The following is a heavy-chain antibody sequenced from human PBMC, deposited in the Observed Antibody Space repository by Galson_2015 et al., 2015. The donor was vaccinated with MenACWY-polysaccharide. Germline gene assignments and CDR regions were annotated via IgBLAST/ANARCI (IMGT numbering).Heavy chain of an antibody. Sequence: SLTCTVSNGSITSYYWSWIRQPAGKGLEWIGRIHASGSTTYNPSFKSRVTMSVDMSKNQFSLRLTSVTAADTAVYYCARRNLGNWYFDLWGRGTLVTVSS. CDR2: IHASGST. CDR3: ARRNLGNWYFDL. CDR1: NGSITSYY. V-gene: IGHV4-4*07. D-gene: IGHD1-14*01. J-gene: IGHJ2*01.